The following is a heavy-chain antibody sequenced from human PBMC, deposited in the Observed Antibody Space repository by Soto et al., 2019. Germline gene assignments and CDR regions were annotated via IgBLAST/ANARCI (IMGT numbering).Heavy chain of an antibody. J-gene: IGHJ4*02. CDR2: ISTGGDVT. Sequence: GGSLRLSCAASGFIFRSYGMSWFRQAPGKGLEWVSFISTGGDVTYYSDSVKGRFTISRDNSKNTLFLQMNNLRAEDTAVYYCAKGAYSRSRYFLGHWGQGTLVTVSS. CDR1: GFIFRSYG. CDR3: AKGAYSRSRYFLGH. D-gene: IGHD5-12*01. V-gene: IGHV3-23*01.